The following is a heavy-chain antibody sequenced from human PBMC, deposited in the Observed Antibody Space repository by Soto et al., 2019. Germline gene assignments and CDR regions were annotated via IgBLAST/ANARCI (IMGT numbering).Heavy chain of an antibody. CDR1: GYTFTHYG. Sequence: QVQLVQSGAQVKKPGSSVQVSCKASGYTFTHYGITWVRQAPGQGLGWRGWINSYNGNTHYAQKLQGRVTMTTDTSTSTAYMELRNLRSDDTAVYYCAGDMVTIFGVVIKDWGQGRMVTVSS. CDR3: AGDMVTIFGVVIKD. CDR2: INSYNGNT. D-gene: IGHD3-3*01. J-gene: IGHJ4*02. V-gene: IGHV1-18*01.